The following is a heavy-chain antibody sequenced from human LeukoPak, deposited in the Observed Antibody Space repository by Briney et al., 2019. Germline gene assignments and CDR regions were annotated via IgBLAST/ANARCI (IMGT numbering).Heavy chain of an antibody. CDR1: GGSINSYY. CDR3: ARHDSFYGSGVDY. Sequence: PSETLSLTCTVSGGSINSYYWSWIRQSPGKGLEWIGYIYYSGNTNYNPSLKSRVTISVDTSRNQFSLKLSSVTAADTAVYYCARHDSFYGSGVDYWGQGTLATVSS. J-gene: IGHJ4*02. V-gene: IGHV4-59*08. D-gene: IGHD3-10*01. CDR2: IYYSGNT.